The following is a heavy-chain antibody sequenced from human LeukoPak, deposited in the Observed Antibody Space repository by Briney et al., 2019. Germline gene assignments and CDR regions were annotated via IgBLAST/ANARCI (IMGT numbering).Heavy chain of an antibody. CDR3: ARDSDGENWFDP. CDR1: GGSISSYY. V-gene: IGHV4-59*01. J-gene: IGHJ5*02. CDR2: IYYSGST. Sequence: SETLSLTCTVSGGSISSYYWSGIRQPPGKGLEWIGYIYYSGSTNYNPSLKSRVTISVDTSKNQFSLKLSSVTAADTAVYYCARDSDGENWFDPWGQGTLVTVSS. D-gene: IGHD4-17*01.